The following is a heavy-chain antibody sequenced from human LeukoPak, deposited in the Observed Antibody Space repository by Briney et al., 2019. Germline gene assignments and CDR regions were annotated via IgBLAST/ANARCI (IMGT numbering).Heavy chain of an antibody. J-gene: IGHJ4*02. CDR1: GYSITSSSW. V-gene: IGHV4-28*01. CDR3: AGLVGRYSTGMYYYFDY. Sequence: SETLSLTCAVSGYSITSSSWWGWIRQPPGKGLEWIGYIYHSGTTYYNPSLQSRVTMSVDTSKNQFSLRLRSVTAADTAVYYCAGLVGRYSTGMYYYFDYWGPGTLVTVSS. CDR2: IYHSGTT. D-gene: IGHD1-26*01.